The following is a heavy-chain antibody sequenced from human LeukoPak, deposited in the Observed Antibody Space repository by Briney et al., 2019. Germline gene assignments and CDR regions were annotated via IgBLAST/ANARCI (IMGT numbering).Heavy chain of an antibody. CDR1: GGSISSYH. CDR2: VHYSGST. J-gene: IGHJ6*03. CDR3: ARTEESGYNYGYFGYYYYMDV. V-gene: IGHV4-59*01. Sequence: KPSETLSLTCTVSGGSISSYHWSWLRQPPGKGLERIGFVHYSGSTHYNPSLKSRVTISVDTSKNQVSLKLTSVTAADTAVYYCARTEESGYNYGYFGYYYYMDVWGKGTTVTVSS. D-gene: IGHD5-18*01.